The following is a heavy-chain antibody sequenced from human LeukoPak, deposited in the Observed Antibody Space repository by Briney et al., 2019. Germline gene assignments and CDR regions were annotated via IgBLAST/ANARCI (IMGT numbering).Heavy chain of an antibody. J-gene: IGHJ4*02. CDR3: ARVTYYDSSGYSH. D-gene: IGHD3-22*01. CDR1: RFTFSSYG. V-gene: IGHV3-48*01. CDR2: ITASGTAM. Sequence: GGSLRLSCAASRFTFSSYGMSWDRQAPGKGLEWVSHITASGTAMFYADSVKGRFTISRDNAKNSLYLQMNSLRAEDTAVYYCARVTYYDSSGYSHWGQGTLVTVSS.